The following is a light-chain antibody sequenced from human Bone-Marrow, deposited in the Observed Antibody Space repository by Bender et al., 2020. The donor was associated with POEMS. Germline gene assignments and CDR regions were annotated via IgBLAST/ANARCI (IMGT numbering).Light chain of an antibody. V-gene: IGLV3-21*03. CDR3: QLWDSSSDNPA. CDR1: KIGTKS. Sequence: SYVLTQQPSVSVAPGKTARITCGGSKIGTKSVHWYQQKPGQAPVLVVFDDNDRPLGIPERFSGSNSGTTATLTISRVEPGDEACYYCQLWDSSSDNPAFGGGTNLIVL. J-gene: IGLJ2*01. CDR2: DDN.